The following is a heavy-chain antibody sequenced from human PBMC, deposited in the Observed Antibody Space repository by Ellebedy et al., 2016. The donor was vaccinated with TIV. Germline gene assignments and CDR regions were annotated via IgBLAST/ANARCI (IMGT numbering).Heavy chain of an antibody. CDR1: GYTLTELS. CDR3: AREVITAANIQPTFDY. V-gene: IGHV1-24*01. J-gene: IGHJ4*02. Sequence: AASVKVSCKVSGYTLTELSMHWVRQAPGKGLEWMGGFDPEDDETIYAQNFQGRVTMTEDTSTDTAYLELSSLRSEDTAVYFCAREVITAANIQPTFDYWGQGTLVTVSS. D-gene: IGHD6-13*01. CDR2: FDPEDDET.